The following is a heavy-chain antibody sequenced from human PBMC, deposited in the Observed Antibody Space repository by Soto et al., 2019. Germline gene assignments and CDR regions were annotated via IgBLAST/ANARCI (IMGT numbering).Heavy chain of an antibody. CDR3: ARGRDHYDILTGYSLPMDV. V-gene: IGHV1-8*01. J-gene: IGHJ6*04. CDR1: GYTFTSYD. D-gene: IGHD3-9*01. CDR2: MNPNSGNT. Sequence: ASVKVSCKASGYTFTSYDINWVRQATGQGLEGMGWMNPNSGNTGYAQKFQGRVTMTRNTSISTAYMELSSLRSEDAAVYYCARGRDHYDILTGYSLPMDVWGKGTTVTVSS.